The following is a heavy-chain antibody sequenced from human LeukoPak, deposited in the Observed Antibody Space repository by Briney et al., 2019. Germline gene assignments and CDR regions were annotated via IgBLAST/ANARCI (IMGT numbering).Heavy chain of an antibody. Sequence: ASVKVSCKASGYTFTGYYMHWVRQAPGQGLEWMGWISAYNGNTNYAQKLQGRVTMTTDTSTSTAYMELRSLRSDDTAVYYCARLKDITMVRGAVWWFDPWGQGTLVTVSS. J-gene: IGHJ5*02. CDR1: GYTFTGYY. CDR2: ISAYNGNT. CDR3: ARLKDITMVRGAVWWFDP. D-gene: IGHD3-10*01. V-gene: IGHV1-18*04.